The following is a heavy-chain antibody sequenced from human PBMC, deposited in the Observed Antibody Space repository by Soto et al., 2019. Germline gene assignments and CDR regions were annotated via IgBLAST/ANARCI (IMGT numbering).Heavy chain of an antibody. CDR2: IYYSGST. CDR3: ASGQASYDSSGHGAFDI. CDR1: GGSISSGGYY. D-gene: IGHD3-22*01. J-gene: IGHJ3*02. Sequence: SETLSLTCTVSGGSISSGGYYWSGIRQHPGKGLEWIGYIYYSGSTYYNPSLKSRVTISVDTSKNQFSLKLSSVTAADTAVYYCASGQASYDSSGHGAFDIWGQGTMVTVS. V-gene: IGHV4-31*03.